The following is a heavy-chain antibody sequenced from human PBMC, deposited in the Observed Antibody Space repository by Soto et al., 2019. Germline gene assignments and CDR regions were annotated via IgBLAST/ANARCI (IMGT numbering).Heavy chain of an antibody. CDR3: ARVQGPGYYYYGMDV. Sequence: QVQLVQSGAEVKKPGASVKVSCKASGYTFTSYYMHWVRQAPGQGLEWMGIINPSGGSTSYAQKFQGRVTMTRDTSTSTVYMELSSLRSEDTAVYYCARVQGPGYYYYGMDVWGQETTVTVSS. CDR1: GYTFTSYY. V-gene: IGHV1-46*01. CDR2: INPSGGST. J-gene: IGHJ6*02.